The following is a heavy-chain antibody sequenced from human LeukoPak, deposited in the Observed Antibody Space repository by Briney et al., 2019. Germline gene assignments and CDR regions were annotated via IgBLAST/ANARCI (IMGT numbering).Heavy chain of an antibody. CDR3: ARFYVRDYIWGSYRISSFDY. CDR1: GGSISSGDYY. J-gene: IGHJ4*02. D-gene: IGHD3-16*02. Sequence: SETLSLTCTVSGGSISSGDYYWSWLRQPPGKGLEWIGSIYYSGSTYYNPSLKSRLTISVDTSKNQFSLKLSSVTAADTALYYCARFYVRDYIWGSYRISSFDYWGRGTLVTVSS. V-gene: IGHV4-30-4*08. CDR2: IYYSGST.